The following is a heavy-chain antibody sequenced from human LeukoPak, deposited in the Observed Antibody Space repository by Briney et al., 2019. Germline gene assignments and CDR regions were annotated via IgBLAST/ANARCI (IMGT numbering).Heavy chain of an antibody. J-gene: IGHJ3*02. CDR2: FYPGDSDT. CDR1: GYRFTSYW. D-gene: IGHD3-9*01. CDR3: ARPALYYDILTGYYLRGAFDI. V-gene: IGHV5-51*01. Sequence: GEALKPSCKGFGYRFTSYWIGRVRELPGTGLEWVGIFYPGDSDTRYSPSFQGQVPISADKSISTAYLQWSSLKASDTAMYYCARPALYYDILTGYYLRGAFDIWGQGTMVTVSS.